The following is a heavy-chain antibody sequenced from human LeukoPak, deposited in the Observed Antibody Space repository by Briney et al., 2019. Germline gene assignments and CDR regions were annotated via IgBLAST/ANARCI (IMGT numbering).Heavy chain of an antibody. CDR3: ARHHDPGLGDLSPYFDY. CDR1: GGFISSSNYY. Sequence: SETLSLTCTVSGGFISSSNYYWGWIRQPPGKGLGWIGNSHYSGRTHYNPSLESRVIISVDTSKNQFSLKLTSVTAADTAVFYCARHHDPGLGDLSPYFDYWGQGILVTVSS. V-gene: IGHV4-39*01. CDR2: SHYSGRT. D-gene: IGHD3-16*02. J-gene: IGHJ4*02.